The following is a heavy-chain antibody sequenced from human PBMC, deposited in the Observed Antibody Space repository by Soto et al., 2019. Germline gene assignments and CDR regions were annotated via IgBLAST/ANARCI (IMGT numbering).Heavy chain of an antibody. Sequence: QVQLVQSGAEVKKPGSSVKVSCKASGGTFSSYAISWVRQAPGQGLEWMGGIIPIFGTANYAQKFQGRVTITADESTSTAYMGLSSLRSEDTAVYYCARGGGGYQLLSNWFDPWGQGTLVTVSS. V-gene: IGHV1-69*01. J-gene: IGHJ5*02. CDR1: GGTFSSYA. CDR3: ARGGGGYQLLSNWFDP. D-gene: IGHD2-2*01. CDR2: IIPIFGTA.